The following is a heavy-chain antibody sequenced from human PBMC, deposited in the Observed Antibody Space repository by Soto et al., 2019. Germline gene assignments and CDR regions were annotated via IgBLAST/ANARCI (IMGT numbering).Heavy chain of an antibody. CDR3: AREDGLLRFLECLSVSGWFDP. CDR2: TYYRSKWYN. D-gene: IGHD3-3*01. J-gene: IGHJ5*02. Sequence: QVQLQQSGPGLVKPSQTLSLTCAISGDSVSSNSAAWNWIRQSPSRGLEWLGRTYYRSKWYNDYAVSVKSRLTINPDTSKNQFSLQLNSVTPEDMDVYYCAREDGLLRFLECLSVSGWFDPWGQGTLVTVSS. V-gene: IGHV6-1*01. CDR1: GDSVSSNSAA.